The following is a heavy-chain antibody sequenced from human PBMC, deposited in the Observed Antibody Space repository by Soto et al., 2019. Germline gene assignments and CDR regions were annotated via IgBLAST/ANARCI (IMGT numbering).Heavy chain of an antibody. J-gene: IGHJ4*02. CDR2: IYHSGGT. Sequence: SETLSLTCAVSGGSIGSGGYSWSWIRQPPGKGLEWIGYIYHSGGTYYNPSLKSRVTISVDRSKNQFSLRLSSVTAADTAVYYCARGVSGWLPFDYWGQGTLVTVSS. V-gene: IGHV4-30-2*01. D-gene: IGHD6-19*01. CDR1: GGSIGSGGYS. CDR3: ARGVSGWLPFDY.